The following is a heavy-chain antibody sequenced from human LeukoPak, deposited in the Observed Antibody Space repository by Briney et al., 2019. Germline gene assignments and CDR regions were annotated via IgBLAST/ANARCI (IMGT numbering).Heavy chain of an antibody. CDR2: IWYDGSNK. Sequence: GRSLRLSCAASGFTFSSYGMHWVRQAPGKGLEWVAVIWYDGSNKYYADPVKGRFTISRDNSKNTLYLQMNSLRAEDTAVYYCARAWGMAKGLDYWGQGTLVTVSS. J-gene: IGHJ4*02. D-gene: IGHD3-16*01. CDR1: GFTFSSYG. V-gene: IGHV3-33*01. CDR3: ARAWGMAKGLDY.